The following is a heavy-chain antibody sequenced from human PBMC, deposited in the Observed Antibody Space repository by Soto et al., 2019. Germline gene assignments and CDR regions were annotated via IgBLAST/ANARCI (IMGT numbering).Heavy chain of an antibody. Sequence: TLSLTCTVSGVSISTGGYYWSWIRQHPGKGLEWIGHIYYSGRPYYNPSLKSRVILSVDTSKNHFSLILRSLTAADSAMYSFASVIGGDSEYYFDYWGQGALVTVSS. CDR3: ASVIGGDSEYYFDY. CDR1: GVSISTGGYY. J-gene: IGHJ4*02. CDR2: IYYSGRP. D-gene: IGHD2-21*02. V-gene: IGHV4-31*03.